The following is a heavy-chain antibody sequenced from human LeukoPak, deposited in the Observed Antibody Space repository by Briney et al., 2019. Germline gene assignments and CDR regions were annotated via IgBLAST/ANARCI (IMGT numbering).Heavy chain of an antibody. J-gene: IGHJ6*04. CDR1: GGSISGYY. CDR3: ARNRPHMDV. V-gene: IGHV4-59*01. Sequence: SETLSLTCTVSGGSISGYYWSWIRQPPGKGLEWIGYIYYSGNTNYNPSLKSRVTISVDTSKNQFSLNLSSVTAADTAVYYCARNRPHMDVGGKGTTVTVSS. CDR2: IYYSGNT. D-gene: IGHD1-14*01.